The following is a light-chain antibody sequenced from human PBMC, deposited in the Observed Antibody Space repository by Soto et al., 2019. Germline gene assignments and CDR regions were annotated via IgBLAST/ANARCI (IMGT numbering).Light chain of an antibody. CDR1: SSDGGGYNY. Sequence: QSALAQPASVSGSPGQSITISCTGTSSDGGGYNYVSWYQQHPGKAPKLMIYEVSNRPSGVSNRFSGSKSGNTASLTISGLQAEDEADYYCSSYTSSSTPLYVFGTGTKVTVL. J-gene: IGLJ1*01. CDR2: EVS. CDR3: SSYTSSSTPLYV. V-gene: IGLV2-14*01.